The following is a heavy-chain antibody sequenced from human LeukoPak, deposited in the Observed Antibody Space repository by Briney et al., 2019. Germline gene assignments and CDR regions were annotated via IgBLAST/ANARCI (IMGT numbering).Heavy chain of an antibody. D-gene: IGHD2-15*01. Sequence: SETLSLTCTVSGGSISSGSYYWSWIRQPPGKGLEWIGEINHSGSTNYNPSLKSRVTISVDTSKNQFSLKLSSVTAADTAVYYCARRSHCSGGSCLPDYWGQGTLVTVSS. CDR3: ARRSHCSGGSCLPDY. V-gene: IGHV4-39*07. J-gene: IGHJ4*02. CDR1: GGSISSGSYY. CDR2: INHSGST.